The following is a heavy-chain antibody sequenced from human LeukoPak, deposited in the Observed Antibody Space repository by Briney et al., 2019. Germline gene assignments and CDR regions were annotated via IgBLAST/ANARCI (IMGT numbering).Heavy chain of an antibody. V-gene: IGHV4-31*03. Sequence: SETLSFTCTVSGGSISSGGYYWSWIRQHPGKGLEWIGYIYYSGSTYYNPSLKSRVTISVDTSKNRFSLKLSSVTAADTAVYYCAVGAGIPYYFDYWGQGTLVTVSS. CDR1: GGSISSGGYY. CDR3: AVGAGIPYYFDY. D-gene: IGHD3-10*01. CDR2: IYYSGST. J-gene: IGHJ4*02.